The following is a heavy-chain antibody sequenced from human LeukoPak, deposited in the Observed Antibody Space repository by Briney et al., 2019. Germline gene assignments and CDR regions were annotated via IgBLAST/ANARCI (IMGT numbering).Heavy chain of an antibody. CDR2: ISWNSGSI. CDR3: AKDVAYSSGWYYFDY. Sequence: GGSLRLSCAASGFTFSSYAMSWVRQAPGKGLEWVSGISWNSGSIGYADSVKGRFTISRDNAKNSLYLQMNSLRAEDTALYYCAKDVAYSSGWYYFDYWGQGTLVTVSS. V-gene: IGHV3-9*01. CDR1: GFTFSSYA. D-gene: IGHD6-19*01. J-gene: IGHJ4*02.